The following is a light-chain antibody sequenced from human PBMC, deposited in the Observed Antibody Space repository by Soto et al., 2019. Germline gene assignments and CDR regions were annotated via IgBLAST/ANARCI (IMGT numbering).Light chain of an antibody. J-gene: IGLJ2*01. V-gene: IGLV1-47*01. CDR2: RDS. CDR3: AAWDNSLSGCVT. Sequence: QAVVTQPPSASGTPGQRVTISCSGGNYNIANNYVYWYQQLPGTAPKLLIYRDSQRPSGVPDRFSGSKSGTSASLAISGLRAEDEADYYCAAWDNSLSGCVTFGGGTKLTVL. CDR1: NYNIANNY.